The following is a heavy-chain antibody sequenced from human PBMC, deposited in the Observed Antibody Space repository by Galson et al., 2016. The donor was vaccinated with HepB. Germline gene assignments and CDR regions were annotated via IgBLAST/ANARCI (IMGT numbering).Heavy chain of an antibody. CDR1: GYTLTELS. CDR2: FDPEDDET. J-gene: IGHJ3*01. Sequence: SVKVSCKVSGYTLTELSMHWVRQAPGKGLEWMGGFDPEDDETIYAQKFQGRVTMTEDTSTDTAYMELSSLRSEDTAVYYCATALLADYRKGVITFDLWGQGTMVTASS. CDR3: ATALLADYRKGVITFDL. V-gene: IGHV1-24*01. D-gene: IGHD2-21*01.